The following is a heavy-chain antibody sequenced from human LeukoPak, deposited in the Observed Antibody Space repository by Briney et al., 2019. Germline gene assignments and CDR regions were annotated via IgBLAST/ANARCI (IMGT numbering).Heavy chain of an antibody. V-gene: IGHV4-39*01. J-gene: IGHJ4*02. CDR1: GGSISSSSYY. CDR3: ASTGGYSYGYAEYYFDY. Sequence: PSETLSLTCTVSGGSISSSSYYWGWIRQPPGKGLEWIGSIYYSGSTYYNPPLKSRVTISVDTSKNQFSLKLSSVTAADTAVYYCASTGGYSYGYAEYYFDYWGQGTLVTVSS. CDR2: IYYSGST. D-gene: IGHD5-18*01.